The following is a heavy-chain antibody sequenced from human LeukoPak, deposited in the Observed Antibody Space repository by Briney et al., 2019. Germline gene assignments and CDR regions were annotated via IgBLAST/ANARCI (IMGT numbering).Heavy chain of an antibody. CDR1: RLILISYA. J-gene: IGHJ5*02. CDR2: ISGNGGST. V-gene: IGHV3-23*01. Sequence: GGPLPLSFPSTRLILISYARNWLRPARGKELDWVCAISGNGGSTYYADSVKGRFTISRDNSKTTLYLQMNSLRAEDTAVYYCAKDRTGTTSAWFDPWGQGTLVTVSS. D-gene: IGHD1-7*01. CDR3: AKDRTGTTSAWFDP.